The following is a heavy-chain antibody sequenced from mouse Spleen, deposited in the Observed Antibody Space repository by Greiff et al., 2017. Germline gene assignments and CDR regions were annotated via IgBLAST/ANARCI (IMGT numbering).Heavy chain of an antibody. CDR3: ASRGHGHLDY. CDR2: IDPSDSYT. J-gene: IGHJ2*01. D-gene: IGHD3-1*01. Sequence: QVQLQQPGAELVKPGASVKLSCKASGYTFTSYWMQWVKQRPGQGLEWIGEIDPSDSYTNYNQKFKGKATLTVDKSSSTAYMQLSSLTSEDSAVYYCASRGHGHLDYWGQGTTLTVSS. CDR1: GYTFTSYW. V-gene: IGHV1-50*01.